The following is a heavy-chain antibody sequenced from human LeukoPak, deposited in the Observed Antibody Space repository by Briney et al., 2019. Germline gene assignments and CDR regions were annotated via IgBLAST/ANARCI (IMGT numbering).Heavy chain of an antibody. CDR2: IWYDGSNK. J-gene: IGHJ3*02. CDR3: ARDPSITMIVVVPPNAFDI. CDR1: GFTFSSYG. V-gene: IGHV3-33*01. Sequence: GRSLRLSCAASGFTFSSYGMHWVRQAPGKGLEWVAVIWYDGSNKYYADSVKGRFTISRDNSKNTLYLQMNSLRAEDTAVYYCARDPSITMIVVVPPNAFDIWAKGQWSPSLQ. D-gene: IGHD3-22*01.